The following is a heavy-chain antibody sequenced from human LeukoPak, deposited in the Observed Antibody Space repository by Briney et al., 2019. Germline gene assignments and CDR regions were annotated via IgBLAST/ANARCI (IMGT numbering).Heavy chain of an antibody. CDR2: ISYDGSNK. CDR3: AREFDQLHDY. J-gene: IGHJ4*02. CDR1: GFTFSSYA. Sequence: GGSLRLSCAASGFTFSSYAIHWVRQAPGKGLEWVAVISYDGSNKYYANSVKGRFTISRDNSKNTLYLQMNSLRAEDTAVYYCAREFDQLHDYWGQGTLVTVSS. D-gene: IGHD2-2*01. V-gene: IGHV3-30*04.